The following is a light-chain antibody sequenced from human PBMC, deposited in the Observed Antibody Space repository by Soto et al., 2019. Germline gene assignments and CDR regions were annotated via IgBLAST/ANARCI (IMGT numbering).Light chain of an antibody. CDR1: QSLLHSNGYNY. CDR3: MQALQTLWT. J-gene: IGKJ2*02. CDR2: LGS. Sequence: DIVMTQSPLSLPVTPGEPASISCRSSQSLLHSNGYNYLDWYLQKPGQSPQLLIYLGSNRASGVPDRFSGSGSGTDFTLKISRVEVEDVGVYYCMQALQTLWTFGQGTKLEIK. V-gene: IGKV2-28*01.